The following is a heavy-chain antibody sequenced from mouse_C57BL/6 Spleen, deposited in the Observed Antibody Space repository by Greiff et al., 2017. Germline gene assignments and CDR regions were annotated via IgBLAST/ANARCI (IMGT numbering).Heavy chain of an antibody. Sequence: VQLQQSGPELVKPGASVKISCKASGYSFTGYYMNWVKQSPEKSLEWIGEINPSTGGTTYNQKFKAKATLTVDKSSSTAYMQLKSLTSEDSAVYYCARRTYYGDAMDYWGQGTSVTVSS. CDR2: INPSTGGT. CDR1: GYSFTGYY. J-gene: IGHJ4*01. V-gene: IGHV1-42*01. D-gene: IGHD1-1*01. CDR3: ARRTYYGDAMDY.